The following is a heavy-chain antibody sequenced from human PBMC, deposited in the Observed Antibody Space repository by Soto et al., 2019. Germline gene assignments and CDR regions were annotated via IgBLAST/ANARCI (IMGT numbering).Heavy chain of an antibody. V-gene: IGHV4-31*03. Sequence: QVQLQESGPGLVKPSQTLSLTCTVSGGSISSGGYSWSWIRQHPGQGLEWIGYLYYSGSTYYNPSLKSRVTTSVDTSKNRCARKLSAVTAADTAVYYCAGGIAVAGSLALREERYYYYGMDVWGQGTTVTVSS. D-gene: IGHD6-19*01. CDR1: GGSISSGGYS. J-gene: IGHJ6*02. CDR2: LYYSGST. CDR3: AGGIAVAGSLALREERYYYYGMDV.